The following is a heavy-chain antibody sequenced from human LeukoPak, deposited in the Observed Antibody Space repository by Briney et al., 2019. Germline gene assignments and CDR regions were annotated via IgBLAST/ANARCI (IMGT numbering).Heavy chain of an antibody. CDR1: GFTFSNFD. Sequence: GGSLRLSCAASGFTFSNFDMHWVRQAPGEGLEWVAVISRDGSNKFYVDSVKGRFTISRDNSQNTLYLQMNRLRGEDTAVYYCARGGYYAMDVWGQGTTVTVSS. V-gene: IGHV3-30*03. J-gene: IGHJ6*02. CDR2: ISRDGSNK. CDR3: ARGGYYAMDV.